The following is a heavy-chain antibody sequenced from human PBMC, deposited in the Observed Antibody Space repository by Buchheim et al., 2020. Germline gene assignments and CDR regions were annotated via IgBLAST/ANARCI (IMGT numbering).Heavy chain of an antibody. CDR3: AKGGSSGWVKLDY. J-gene: IGHJ4*02. D-gene: IGHD6-19*01. V-gene: IGHV3-30*18. CDR1: GFTFSSYG. CDR2: ISYDGSNK. Sequence: QVQLVESGGGVVQPGRSLRLSCAASGFTFSSYGMHWVRQAPGKGLEWVAVISYDGSNKYYADSVKGRFTISRDNSKNTLYLQMNSLRAEDTAVYYCAKGGSSGWVKLDYWGQGTL.